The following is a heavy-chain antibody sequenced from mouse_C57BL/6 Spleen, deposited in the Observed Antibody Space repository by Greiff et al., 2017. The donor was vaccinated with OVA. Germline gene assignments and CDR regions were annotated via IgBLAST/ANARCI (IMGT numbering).Heavy chain of an antibody. J-gene: IGHJ3*01. CDR1: GYTFTDYE. Sequence: VQLQQSGAELVRPGASVTLSCKASGYTFTDYEMHWVKQTPVHGLEWIGAIDPETGGTAYNQKFKGKAILTADKSSSTAYMELRSLTSEDSAVYYCTRRHYGSSSGFAYWGQGTLVTVSA. CDR2: IDPETGGT. V-gene: IGHV1-15*01. CDR3: TRRHYGSSSGFAY. D-gene: IGHD1-1*01.